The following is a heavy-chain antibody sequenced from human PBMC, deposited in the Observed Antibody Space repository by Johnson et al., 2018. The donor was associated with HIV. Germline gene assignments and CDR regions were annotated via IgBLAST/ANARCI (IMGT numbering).Heavy chain of an antibody. V-gene: IGHV3-NL1*01. CDR3: ARERRPWGPDAFDI. CDR1: GFTFNSYG. Sequence: QVQLVESGGGVVQPGRSLRLSCAASGFTFNSYGMHWVRQAPGKGLEWVSVIYSGGSTYYADSVKGRFTISRDNSKNTLYLQMNSLRAEDTAVYYCARERRPWGPDAFDIWGQGTMVTGSS. CDR2: IYSGGST. J-gene: IGHJ3*02. D-gene: IGHD3-16*01.